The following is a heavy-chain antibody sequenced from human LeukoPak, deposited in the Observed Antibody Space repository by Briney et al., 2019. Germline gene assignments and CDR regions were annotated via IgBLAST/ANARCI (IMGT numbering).Heavy chain of an antibody. CDR2: ISGSGGST. CDR3: AKGLSKGALRFLEWSDY. V-gene: IGHV3-23*01. Sequence: PGGSLRLSCAASGFTFSSYAMSWVRQAPGKGLEWVSAISGSGGSTYYADSVKGRFTISRDNSENTLYLQMNSLRSEDTAAYYCAKGLSKGALRFLEWSDYWGQGTLVTVSS. D-gene: IGHD3-3*01. J-gene: IGHJ4*02. CDR1: GFTFSSYA.